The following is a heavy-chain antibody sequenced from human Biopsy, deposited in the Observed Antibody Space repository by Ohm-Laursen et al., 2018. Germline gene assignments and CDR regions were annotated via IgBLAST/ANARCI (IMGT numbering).Heavy chain of an antibody. CDR2: INHSGRT. V-gene: IGHV4-34*01. CDR3: VRGVDYYDPYHYYALDV. J-gene: IGHJ6*02. CDR1: GESFNGYY. Sequence: SETQSLTCAVYGESFNGYYWSWIRQTPGKGLEWIGEINHSGRTNYNPSLKSRVTISVDTSKNQFSLKVRSVTAADTAVYYCVRGVDYYDPYHYYALDVWGQGTTVTVSS. D-gene: IGHD3-22*01.